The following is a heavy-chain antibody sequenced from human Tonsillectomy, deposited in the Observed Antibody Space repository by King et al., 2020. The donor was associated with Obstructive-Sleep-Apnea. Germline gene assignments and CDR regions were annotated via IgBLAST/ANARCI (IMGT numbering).Heavy chain of an antibody. V-gene: IGHV4-39*07. CDR1: GGSISSSSYY. Sequence: MQLQESGPGLVKPSETLSLTCTVSGGSISSSSYYWGWIRQPPGKGLEWIGSIYYSGSTYYNPSLKSRVTISVDTSKNQFSLKLSSVTAADTAVYYCASHTKWEWFGARDDAFDIWGQGTMVTVSS. J-gene: IGHJ3*02. CDR3: ASHTKWEWFGARDDAFDI. CDR2: IYYSGST. D-gene: IGHD3-10*01.